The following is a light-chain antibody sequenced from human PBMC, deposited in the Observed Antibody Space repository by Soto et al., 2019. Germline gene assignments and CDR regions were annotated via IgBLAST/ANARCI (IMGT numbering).Light chain of an antibody. CDR2: DVT. Sequence: QSALTQPASVSGSPGQSITISCTGTSSDVGGYNYVSWYQQYPGKAPKLIIYDVTNRPSGVSTRFSGSKSGNTASLTISWLQAEDEADYYCSSYTRSSTLVLFGGGTKVTVL. CDR3: SSYTRSSTLVL. CDR1: SSDVGGYNY. J-gene: IGLJ2*01. V-gene: IGLV2-14*01.